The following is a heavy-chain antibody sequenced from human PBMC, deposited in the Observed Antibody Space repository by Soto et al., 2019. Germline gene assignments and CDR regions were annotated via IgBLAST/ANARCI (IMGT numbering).Heavy chain of an antibody. Sequence: QVQLVQSGAEVKKPGASVKVSCKVSGYTFTNYGISWVRQTPGQGLEWMGWLSSYTGNTNYAQKLQGRVTMTTDTSTSIAYMELRSLRSDDTAVYYCARDVGHYYDGSGNQIYFDYWGQGTLVTISS. D-gene: IGHD3-22*01. V-gene: IGHV1-18*01. CDR1: GYTFTNYG. CDR2: LSSYTGNT. CDR3: ARDVGHYYDGSGNQIYFDY. J-gene: IGHJ4*02.